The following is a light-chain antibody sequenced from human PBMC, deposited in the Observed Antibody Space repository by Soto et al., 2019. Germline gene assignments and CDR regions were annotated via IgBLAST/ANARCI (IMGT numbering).Light chain of an antibody. Sequence: QSVLPQPHSVSAAPGQKVPISCSGSSSNIGNHYVFWYQQLPGTAPKLLIYDNDTRPSGIPDRFSGSKSGTSATLGITGLQTGDEADDYCATWDRSLSVGVFGGGTKLTVL. CDR1: SSNIGNHY. V-gene: IGLV1-51*01. CDR2: DND. CDR3: ATWDRSLSVGV. J-gene: IGLJ2*01.